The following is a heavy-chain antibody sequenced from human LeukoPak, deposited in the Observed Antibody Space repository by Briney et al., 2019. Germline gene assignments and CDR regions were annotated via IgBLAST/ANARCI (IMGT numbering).Heavy chain of an antibody. CDR3: ARGPRMVAMNGYAFDI. V-gene: IGHV4-4*07. Sequence: SETLSLTCIVSGGSISSYYWNWIRQSAGKGLEWIGRIYIGGSTSYNPSLKSRVTMSVDTSKIQFSLNLTSVTAADTAMYYCARGPRMVAMNGYAFDIWGPGTTVNVSS. CDR2: IYIGGST. D-gene: IGHD2-2*01. CDR1: GGSISSYY. J-gene: IGHJ3*02.